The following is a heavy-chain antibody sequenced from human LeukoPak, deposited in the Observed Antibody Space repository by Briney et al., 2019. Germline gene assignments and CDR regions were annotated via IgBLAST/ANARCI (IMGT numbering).Heavy chain of an antibody. D-gene: IGHD3-10*01. Sequence: NPSETLSLTCTVSGGPITTYYLSWLRQSAGMGLEWIGRISGSGVITYNPSLKSRVILSLDTSNNHFSLKLISVTAADTAVYYCARDSGTTGEVKFDPWGQGMLVTVSS. CDR3: ARDSGTTGEVKFDP. V-gene: IGHV4-4*07. CDR1: GGPITTYY. CDR2: ISGSGVI. J-gene: IGHJ5*02.